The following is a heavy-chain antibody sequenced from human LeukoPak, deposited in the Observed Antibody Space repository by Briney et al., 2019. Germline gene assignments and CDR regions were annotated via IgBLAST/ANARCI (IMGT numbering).Heavy chain of an antibody. V-gene: IGHV4-4*07. CDR3: ARNSGDF. Sequence: PSETLSLICSVSGGSISDFYWSWIRQPAGKGLEWIGRIYSSGNTNYSPSLKSRVTMSLDASKNQFSLKLSSVTAADTAVYYCARNSGDFWGQGTLVTVSS. CDR2: IYSSGNT. D-gene: IGHD4-23*01. J-gene: IGHJ4*02. CDR1: GGSISDFY.